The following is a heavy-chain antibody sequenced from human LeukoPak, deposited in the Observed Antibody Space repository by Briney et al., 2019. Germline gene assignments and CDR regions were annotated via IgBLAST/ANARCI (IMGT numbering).Heavy chain of an antibody. D-gene: IGHD2-2*01. CDR2: IYSSGST. CDR1: GGSISGFH. V-gene: IGHV4-59*01. CDR3: ARDLSYCSSTSCYGYIDV. Sequence: PSETLFLTCTVSGGSISGFHWSWIRQPPGKGLEWIGYIYSSGSTDYNPSLNSRVTISLDTSKKQFSLKMSSVTAADTAVYYCARDLSYCSSTSCYGYIDVWGKGTTVTICS. J-gene: IGHJ6*03.